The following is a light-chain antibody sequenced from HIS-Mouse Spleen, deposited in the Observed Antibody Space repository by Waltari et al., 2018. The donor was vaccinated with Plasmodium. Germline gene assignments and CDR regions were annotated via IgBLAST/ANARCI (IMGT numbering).Light chain of an antibody. Sequence: SYELTQPPSVSVSSGQTARTPCPGDALPKKYAYWYQQKSGQAPVLGIYEDSKRPSGIPERFSGSSSGTMATLTISGAQVEDEADYYCYSTDSSGNHRVFGGGTKLTVL. J-gene: IGLJ3*02. V-gene: IGLV3-10*01. CDR2: EDS. CDR3: YSTDSSGNHRV. CDR1: ALPKKY.